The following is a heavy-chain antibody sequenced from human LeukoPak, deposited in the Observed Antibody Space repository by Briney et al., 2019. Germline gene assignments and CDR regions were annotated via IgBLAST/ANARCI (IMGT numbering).Heavy chain of an antibody. CDR1: GYTFTSYG. CDR3: ARTIAVAGLNDY. Sequence: ASVKVSCKAPGYTFTSYGISWVRQAPGQGLEWMGWISAYNGNTNYAQKLQGRVTMTTDTSTSTAYMELRSLRSDDTAVYYCARTIAVAGLNDYWGQGTLVTVSS. CDR2: ISAYNGNT. V-gene: IGHV1-18*01. D-gene: IGHD6-19*01. J-gene: IGHJ4*02.